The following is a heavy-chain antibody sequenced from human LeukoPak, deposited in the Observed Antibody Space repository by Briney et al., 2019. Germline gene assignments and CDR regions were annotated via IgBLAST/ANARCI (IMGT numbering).Heavy chain of an antibody. CDR2: IIPIFGTA. CDR3: ARARGGYSYGEFDY. J-gene: IGHJ4*02. D-gene: IGHD5-18*01. Sequence: GASVKVSCKASGGTFCSYAISWVRQAPGQGLEWMGRIIPIFGTANYAQKFQGRVTITTDESTSTAYMELSSLRSEDTAVYYCARARGGYSYGEFDYWGQGTLVTVSS. V-gene: IGHV1-69*05. CDR1: GGTFCSYA.